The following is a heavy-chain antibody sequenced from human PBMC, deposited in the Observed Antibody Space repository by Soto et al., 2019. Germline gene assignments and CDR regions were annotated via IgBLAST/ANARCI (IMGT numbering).Heavy chain of an antibody. CDR3: AKDGGYCSGGSCYSYYYYGMDV. CDR2: ISGSGGST. D-gene: IGHD2-15*01. V-gene: IGHV3-23*01. CDR1: GFTFSSYA. J-gene: IGHJ6*02. Sequence: GGSLRLSCAASGFTFSSYAMSWVRQAPGKGLEWVSAISGSGGSTYYADSVKGRFTISRDNSKNTLYLQMNSLRAEDTAVYYCAKDGGYCSGGSCYSYYYYGMDVWGQGTTVTVSS.